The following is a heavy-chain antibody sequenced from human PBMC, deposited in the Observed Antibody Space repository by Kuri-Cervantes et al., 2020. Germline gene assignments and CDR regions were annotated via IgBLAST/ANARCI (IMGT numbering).Heavy chain of an antibody. Sequence: GGSLRLSCAASGFTFSSYSMNWVRQAPGKGLEWVSYISSSSSTIYYADSVKGRFTISRDNSKNTLYLQMNSLRAEDTAVYYCAKGPGYGDYGEYYFDYWGQGTLVTVSS. CDR1: GFTFSSYS. V-gene: IGHV3-48*01. D-gene: IGHD4-17*01. J-gene: IGHJ4*02. CDR2: ISSSSSTI. CDR3: AKGPGYGDYGEYYFDY.